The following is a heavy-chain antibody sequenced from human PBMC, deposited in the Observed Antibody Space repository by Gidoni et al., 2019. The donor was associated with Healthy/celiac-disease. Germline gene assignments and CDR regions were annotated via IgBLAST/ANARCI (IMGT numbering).Heavy chain of an antibody. J-gene: IGHJ4*02. CDR1: GFTFSSYA. CDR3: ATGKKSVGDY. V-gene: IGHV3-30-3*01. Sequence: QVQLVESGGGVVQPGRSLRLSCAASGFTFSSYAMHWVRQAPGKGLEWVAVISYDGSNKYYADSVKGRFTISRDNSKNTLYLQMNSLRAEDTAVYYCATGKKSVGDYWGQGTLVTVSS. D-gene: IGHD3-10*01. CDR2: ISYDGSNK.